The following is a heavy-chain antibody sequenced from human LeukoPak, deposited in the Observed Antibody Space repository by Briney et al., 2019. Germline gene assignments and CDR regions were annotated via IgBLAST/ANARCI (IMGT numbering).Heavy chain of an antibody. J-gene: IGHJ4*02. Sequence: PGGSLRLSCAASGFTFNNYVMSWVRQAPGKGLEWVSGIDYSGGATNYADSVQGRFTVSRDNSKNTLYLQMNNLRAEDTAVYYCATTRVCRGVLLRPSCLYFEDWGQGALVTVSS. D-gene: IGHD3-10*01. V-gene: IGHV3-23*01. CDR3: ATTRVCRGVLLRPSCLYFED. CDR1: GFTFNNYV. CDR2: IDYSGGAT.